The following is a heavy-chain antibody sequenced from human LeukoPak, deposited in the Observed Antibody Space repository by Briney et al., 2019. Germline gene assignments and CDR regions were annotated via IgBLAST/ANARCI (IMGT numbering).Heavy chain of an antibody. CDR1: GFTFSSYA. CDR3: ARDDSSGYYSSYYYYYGMDV. D-gene: IGHD3-22*01. V-gene: IGHV3-23*01. J-gene: IGHJ6*02. Sequence: GGSLRLSCAASGFTFSSYAMSWVRQAPGKGLEWVSAISGSGGSTYYADSVKGRFTISRDNSKNTPYLQMNSLRAEDTAVYYCARDDSSGYYSSYYYYYGMDVWGQGTTVTVSS. CDR2: ISGSGGST.